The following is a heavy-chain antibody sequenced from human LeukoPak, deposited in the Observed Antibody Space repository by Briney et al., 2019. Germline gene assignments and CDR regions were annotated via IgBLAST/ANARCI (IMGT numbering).Heavy chain of an antibody. V-gene: IGHV3-7*01. Sequence: GGSLRLSCAASGFTFSSYWMSWVRQAPGKGLEWVANIKQDGSEKYYVDSMKGRFAISRDNTKNSLYLQMSTLRAEDTAVYYCARENVAVPGGDYWGQGTLVTVSS. CDR2: IKQDGSEK. D-gene: IGHD6-19*01. CDR1: GFTFSSYW. J-gene: IGHJ4*02. CDR3: ARENVAVPGGDY.